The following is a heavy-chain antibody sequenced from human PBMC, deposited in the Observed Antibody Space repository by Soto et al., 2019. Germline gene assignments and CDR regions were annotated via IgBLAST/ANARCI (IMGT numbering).Heavy chain of an antibody. CDR2: IKTKSSGGTT. D-gene: IGHD5-12*01. J-gene: IGHJ4*02. V-gene: IGHV3-15*01. CDR3: PPLASGHSGYDF. Sequence: GGSLRLSCAASGSAFSDASMSWVRQAPGKGLEWVGRIKTKSSGGTTDYAAPVKGRFTISRDDSKNTVYLQMDSLKAEDTAVYSCPPLASGHSGYDFWGQGTLVTVSS. CDR1: GSAFSDAS.